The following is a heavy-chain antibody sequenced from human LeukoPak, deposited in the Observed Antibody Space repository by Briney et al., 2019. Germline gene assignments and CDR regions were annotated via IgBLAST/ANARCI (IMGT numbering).Heavy chain of an antibody. CDR3: AKGTMDGGQYYYDSS. D-gene: IGHD3-22*01. CDR2: ISGSGGVT. Sequence: QTGGSLRLSCAASGFTFTTYSMNWVRQAPGKGLEWVSAISGSGGVTYYADSVKGRFTISRDNSKNTLYLQLNSLRAEDTAVYYCAKGTMDGGQYYYDSSGGQGTLVTVSS. CDR1: GFTFTTYS. J-gene: IGHJ4*02. V-gene: IGHV3-23*01.